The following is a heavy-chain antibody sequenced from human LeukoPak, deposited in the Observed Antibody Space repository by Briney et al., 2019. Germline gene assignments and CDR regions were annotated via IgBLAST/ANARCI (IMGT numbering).Heavy chain of an antibody. D-gene: IGHD2-8*01. Sequence: GGSLRLSCAASGFTFSDYYMSWIRQTPGKGLEWVSYISSSGTTMEYANSVKGRFTISRDNAEDSLYPQMNSLEAEDTAVYYCAKGHTYGMIWGQGTLVSVSS. CDR3: AKGHTYGMI. CDR2: ISSSGTTM. V-gene: IGHV3-11*01. CDR1: GFTFSDYY. J-gene: IGHJ4*02.